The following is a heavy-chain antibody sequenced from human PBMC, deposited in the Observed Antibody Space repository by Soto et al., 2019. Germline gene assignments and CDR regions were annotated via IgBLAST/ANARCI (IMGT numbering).Heavy chain of an antibody. D-gene: IGHD3-22*01. CDR1: SGSIRDYF. CDR2: IYYSGRT. Sequence: SETLSLTCTVSSGSIRDYFWTWIRQPPGKGLEWIGYIYYSGRTNYNPSLKSRVSISVDTSKNHFSLQLSSVTAADTAVYYCASYYDSSFSYFDYWGQGTLVTVSS. J-gene: IGHJ4*02. CDR3: ASYYDSSFSYFDY. V-gene: IGHV4-59*01.